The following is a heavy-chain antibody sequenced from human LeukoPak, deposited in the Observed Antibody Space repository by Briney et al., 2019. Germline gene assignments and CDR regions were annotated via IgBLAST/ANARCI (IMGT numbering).Heavy chain of an antibody. J-gene: IGHJ3*02. D-gene: IGHD2-2*01. CDR3: ATNQPPRPSIVVLPAATDAFDI. CDR2: ISAYNGNT. V-gene: IGHV1-18*01. CDR1: GYTFTSYC. Sequence: ASVKVFCKASGYTFTSYCISWVRQAPGQGLEWMGWISAYNGNTNYAQKLQGRVTMTTDTSTSTAYMELRSLRSDDTAVYYCATNQPPRPSIVVLPAATDAFDIWGQGTMVTVSS.